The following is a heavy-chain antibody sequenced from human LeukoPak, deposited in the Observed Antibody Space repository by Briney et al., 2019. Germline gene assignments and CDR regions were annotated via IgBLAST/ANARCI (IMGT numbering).Heavy chain of an antibody. Sequence: GGSLRLSCAASGFTFSSYGMHWVRQVPGKWLEWVAVISYDGSNKYYADSVKGRFTISRDNSKNTLYLQMNSLRAEDTAVYYCAKDDDFWSGHDAFDIWGQGTMVTVSS. CDR2: ISYDGSNK. D-gene: IGHD3-3*01. CDR3: AKDDDFWSGHDAFDI. CDR1: GFTFSSYG. J-gene: IGHJ3*02. V-gene: IGHV3-30*18.